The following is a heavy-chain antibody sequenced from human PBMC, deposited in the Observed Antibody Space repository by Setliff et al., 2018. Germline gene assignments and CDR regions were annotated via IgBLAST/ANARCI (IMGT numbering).Heavy chain of an antibody. CDR3: ARGRTDYDILTGYNLNYYYYMDV. CDR1: GYTLTNYY. CDR2: INPSGGLT. V-gene: IGHV1-46*01. D-gene: IGHD3-9*01. Sequence: ASVKVSCKASGYTLTNYYMHWVRQAPGQGLEWMGIINPSGGLTRYAQKFQGRVTMTRDTSTSTVYMELSSLRSEDTAVYYCARGRTDYDILTGYNLNYYYYMDVWGKGTTVTVSS. J-gene: IGHJ6*03.